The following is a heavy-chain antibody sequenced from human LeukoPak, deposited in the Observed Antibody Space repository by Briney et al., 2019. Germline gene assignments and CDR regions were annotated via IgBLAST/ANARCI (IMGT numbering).Heavy chain of an antibody. J-gene: IGHJ5*02. CDR3: AREGVTTVLKNWFDP. CDR2: IKQDGSEK. CDR1: GFTFSSYA. Sequence: GGSLRLSCAVSGFTFSSYAMSWVRQAPGKGLEWVANIKQDGSEKYYVDSVKGRFTISRDNAKNSLYLQMNSLRAEDTAVYYCAREGVTTVLKNWFDPWGQGTLVTVSS. V-gene: IGHV3-7*01. D-gene: IGHD4-17*01.